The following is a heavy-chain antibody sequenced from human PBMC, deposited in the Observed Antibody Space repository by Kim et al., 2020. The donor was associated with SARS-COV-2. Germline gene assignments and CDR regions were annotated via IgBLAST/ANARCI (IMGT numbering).Heavy chain of an antibody. D-gene: IGHD1-26*01. V-gene: IGHV4-4*07. CDR1: GGSISSYY. CDR2: IYSSGST. Sequence: SETLSLTCTVSGGSISSYYWSWIRQPAGKGLERIGRIYSSGSTDFNPSLKSRVTMSVDTSKSQFSLRMTSVTAADTAVYYCARGETLWVYLGQGTLVTVSS. J-gene: IGHJ4*01. CDR3: ARGETLWVY.